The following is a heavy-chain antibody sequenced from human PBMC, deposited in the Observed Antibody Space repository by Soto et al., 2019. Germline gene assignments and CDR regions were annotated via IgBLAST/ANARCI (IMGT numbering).Heavy chain of an antibody. CDR2: ISPNSEKT. Sequence: ASVKVSCKASGYTFSNFGISWVRQAPGEGLEWMGWISPNSEKTKIAQKFQGRVTMTTATSTNTVFLELRSLKSDDTAIYYCARDRLRGYDSSGFYSWGQGTMVTVSS. J-gene: IGHJ5*01. CDR1: GYTFSNFG. CDR3: ARDRLRGYDSSGFYS. V-gene: IGHV1-18*01. D-gene: IGHD3-22*01.